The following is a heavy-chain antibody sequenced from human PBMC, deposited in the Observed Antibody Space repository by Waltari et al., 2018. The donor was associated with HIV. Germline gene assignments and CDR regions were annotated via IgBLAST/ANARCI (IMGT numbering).Heavy chain of an antibody. CDR2: IYYSGST. V-gene: IGHV4-59*01. CDR1: GGSISSYY. Sequence: QVQLQESGPGLVKPSETLSLTCTVSGGSISSYYWSWIRQPPGKGLEWIGYIYYSGSTNYNPSRKSRVTISVDTSKNQFSLKLSSVTAADTAVYYCASVGYYYDSSGYHDAFDIWGQGKMVTVSS. CDR3: ASVGYYYDSSGYHDAFDI. D-gene: IGHD3-22*01. J-gene: IGHJ3*02.